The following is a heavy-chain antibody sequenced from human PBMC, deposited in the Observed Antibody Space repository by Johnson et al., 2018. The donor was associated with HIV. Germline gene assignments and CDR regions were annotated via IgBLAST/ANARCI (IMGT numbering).Heavy chain of an antibody. CDR1: GFTFSTYA. D-gene: IGHD5-18*01. CDR3: AIDQRGGYSYRDAFDF. J-gene: IGHJ3*01. CDR2: ISYYGSTK. V-gene: IGHV3-30-3*01. Sequence: QVQLVESGGGVVQPGRSLRLSCAASGFTFSTYAIHWVRQAPGKGLEWVAIISYYGSTKYYADSVKGRFTISRNNSKNSLYLQMNTLRAEYTAVYYCAIDQRGGYSYRDAFDFGGDVTVISVST.